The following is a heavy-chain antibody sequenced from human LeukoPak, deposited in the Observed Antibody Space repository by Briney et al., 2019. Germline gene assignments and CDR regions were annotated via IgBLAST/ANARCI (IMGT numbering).Heavy chain of an antibody. J-gene: IGHJ4*02. Sequence: GGSLRLSCAASGFTVSGNYMSWVRQAPGKGLEWVSVIYSGGSTYYADSVKGRFTISRDHSKNTLYLQMNSLRAEDTAVYYCARDNEEYCGGDCFFDYWGQGTLVTVSS. D-gene: IGHD2-21*02. CDR1: GFTVSGNY. V-gene: IGHV3-53*01. CDR2: IYSGGST. CDR3: ARDNEEYCGGDCFFDY.